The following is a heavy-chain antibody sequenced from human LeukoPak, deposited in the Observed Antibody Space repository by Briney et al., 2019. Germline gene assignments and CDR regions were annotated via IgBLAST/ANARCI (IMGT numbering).Heavy chain of an antibody. CDR3: ARGIAARLGYAFDI. CDR1: GFTVISNY. V-gene: IGHV3-53*01. J-gene: IGHJ3*02. CDR2: IYSGGST. Sequence: PGGSLRLSCAASGFTVISNYMSWVRQAPGKGLEWVSVIYSGGSTYYADSVKGRFTISRDNSKNTLYLQMNSLRAEDTAVYYCARGIAARLGYAFDIWGQGTMVTVSS. D-gene: IGHD6-6*01.